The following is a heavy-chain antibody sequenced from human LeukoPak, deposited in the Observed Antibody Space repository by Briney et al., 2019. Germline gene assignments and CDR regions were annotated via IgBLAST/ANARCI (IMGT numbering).Heavy chain of an antibody. Sequence: GGSLRLSSAASGFTFSSYSMNWVRLAPGKGLEWVSSISSSSSYIYYADSVKGRFTISRDNAKNSLYLQMNSLRAEDTAVYYCASGRPGAFDIWGQGTMVTVSS. D-gene: IGHD6-6*01. J-gene: IGHJ3*02. V-gene: IGHV3-21*01. CDR1: GFTFSSYS. CDR3: ASGRPGAFDI. CDR2: ISSSSSYI.